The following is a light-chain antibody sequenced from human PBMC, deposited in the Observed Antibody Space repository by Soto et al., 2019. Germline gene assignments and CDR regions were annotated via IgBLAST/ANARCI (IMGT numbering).Light chain of an antibody. Sequence: DIQLTQSPSTLSTSVGDRVTITCRASQRISSWLAWYQQQPGKAHNHLIYKAPRLQSGVPSRFSDSGSGTEFTLTIRVLQPADFATYYCQQYNSYPYTFGQGTKLEIK. CDR1: QRISSW. V-gene: IGKV1-5*03. CDR3: QQYNSYPYT. J-gene: IGKJ2*01. CDR2: KAP.